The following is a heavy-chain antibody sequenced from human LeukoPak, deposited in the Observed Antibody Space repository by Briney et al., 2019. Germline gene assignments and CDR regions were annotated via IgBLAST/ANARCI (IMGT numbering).Heavy chain of an antibody. CDR1: GCTFSSYA. CDR2: ISGSGGST. V-gene: IGHV3-23*01. J-gene: IGHJ5*02. D-gene: IGHD2-8*02. CDR3: SKQDPLVNWFYP. Sequence: PGGSLRLSCAASGCTFSSYAMSWVRRAPGKGLEWVSAISGSGGSTYYADSVKGRFTISRDNSKNTLYLQMNSLRAEDTAVYYCSKQDPLVNWFYPWGQGTLVTVSS.